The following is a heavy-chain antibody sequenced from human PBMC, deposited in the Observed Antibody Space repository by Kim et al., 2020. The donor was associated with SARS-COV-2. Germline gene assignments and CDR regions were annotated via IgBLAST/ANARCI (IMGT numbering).Heavy chain of an antibody. CDR2: ISSDGSSK. Sequence: GGSLRLSCVASGFTFSSFGMHWVRQAPGKGLEWVALISSDGSSKTCADSVKGRFTISRDNSKNTLFLQVNSLRAEDTAVYYCATKERTKKYFDYWGQG. CDR1: GFTFSSFG. J-gene: IGHJ4*02. V-gene: IGHV3-30*03. CDR3: ATKERTKKYFDY. D-gene: IGHD1-26*01.